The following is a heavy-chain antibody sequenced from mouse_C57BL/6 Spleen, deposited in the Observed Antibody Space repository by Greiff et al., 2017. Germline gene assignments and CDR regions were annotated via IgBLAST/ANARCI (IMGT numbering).Heavy chain of an antibody. CDR1: GYTFTDYY. CDR3: ARILVADWYFDV. Sequence: VQLQQSGPELVKPGASVKISCKASGYTFTDYYMNWVKQSHGKSLEWIGDINPNNGGTSYNQKFKGKATFTVDKSSSTDYMERRSLTSEDSAVYYCARILVADWYFDVWGTGTTVTVSS. CDR2: INPNNGGT. V-gene: IGHV1-26*01. J-gene: IGHJ1*03. D-gene: IGHD1-1*01.